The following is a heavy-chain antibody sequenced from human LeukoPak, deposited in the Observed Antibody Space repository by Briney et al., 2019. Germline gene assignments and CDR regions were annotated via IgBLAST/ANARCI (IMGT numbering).Heavy chain of an antibody. CDR2: MNPNSGNT. CDR1: GYTFTSYD. J-gene: IGHJ3*02. Sequence: ASVKVSCKASGYTFTSYDINWVRQATGQGLEWMGWMNPNSGNTGYAQKFQGRVTMTRNTSISTAYMELSSLRSEDTAVYYCARGPHDYGGNSYAFDNWGQGTMVTVSS. CDR3: ARGPHDYGGNSYAFDN. D-gene: IGHD4-23*01. V-gene: IGHV1-8*01.